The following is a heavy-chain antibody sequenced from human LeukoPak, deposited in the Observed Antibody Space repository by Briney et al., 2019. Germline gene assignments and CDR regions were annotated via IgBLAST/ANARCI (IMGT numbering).Heavy chain of an antibody. CDR3: ARDYSSSWTPKFFQH. CDR1: GFTFSSYS. Sequence: PGGSLRLSCAASGFTFSSYSMNWVRQAPGKGLEWVSYINSISNTIYYANSVKGRFTISRDNAKNSLYLQMNSLRAEDTAVYYCARDYSSSWTPKFFQHWGPGTLVTVSS. CDR2: INSISNTI. D-gene: IGHD6-13*01. J-gene: IGHJ1*01. V-gene: IGHV3-48*01.